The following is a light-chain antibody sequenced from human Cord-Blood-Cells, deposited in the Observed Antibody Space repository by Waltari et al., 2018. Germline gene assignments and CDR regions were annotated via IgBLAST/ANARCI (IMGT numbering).Light chain of an antibody. CDR3: SSYTSSSTYV. CDR1: NSDVGGYNY. J-gene: IGLJ1*01. V-gene: IGLV2-14*01. CDR2: DVS. Sequence: QSALTQPASVSGSPGQSIPISCTGTNSDVGGYNYVSWYQQRPGKAPKLMIYDVSNRPAGVSILFAGSKSGNTASLTISGLQAEDEADYYCSSYTSSSTYVFGTGTKVTGL.